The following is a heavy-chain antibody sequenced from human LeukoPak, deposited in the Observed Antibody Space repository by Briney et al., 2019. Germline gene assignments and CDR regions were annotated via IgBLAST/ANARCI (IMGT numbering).Heavy chain of an antibody. Sequence: SVKVSCKASGGTFSSHAISWVRQAPGQGLEWMGGIIPIFGTANYAQKFQGRVTITADESTSTAYMELSSLRSEDTAVYYCARGERVGATTFFDIWGQGTMVTVSS. V-gene: IGHV1-69*13. D-gene: IGHD1-26*01. J-gene: IGHJ3*02. CDR1: GGTFSSHA. CDR3: ARGERVGATTFFDI. CDR2: IIPIFGTA.